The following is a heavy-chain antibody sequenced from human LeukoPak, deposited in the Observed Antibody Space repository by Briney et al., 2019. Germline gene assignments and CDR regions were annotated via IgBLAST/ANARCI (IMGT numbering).Heavy chain of an antibody. V-gene: IGHV1-69*13. D-gene: IGHD3-9*01. CDR1: GYTFTGYY. CDR2: IIPIFGTA. J-gene: IGHJ5*02. CDR3: AIGAVRYFDWLNWFDP. Sequence: ASVKVSCKASGYTFTGYYMHWVRQAPGQGLEWMGGIIPIFGTANYAQKFQGRVTITADESTSTAYMELSSLRSEDTAVYYCAIGAVRYFDWLNWFDPWGQGTLVTVSS.